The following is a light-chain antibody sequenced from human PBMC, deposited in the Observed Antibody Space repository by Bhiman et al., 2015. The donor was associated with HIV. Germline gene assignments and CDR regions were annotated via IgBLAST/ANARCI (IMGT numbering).Light chain of an antibody. CDR1: SSNIGNNY. CDR2: GHD. Sequence: QSVLTQPPSVSAAPGQKVTISCSGSSSNIGNNYVSWYQQLPGTAPKLLIFGHDNRPSGVPDRFSGSKSGNTASLTISGLQTGDEAEYYCCSYTLSSNVLFGGGTKVTVL. V-gene: IGLV1-51*02. CDR3: CSYTLSSNVL. J-gene: IGLJ2*01.